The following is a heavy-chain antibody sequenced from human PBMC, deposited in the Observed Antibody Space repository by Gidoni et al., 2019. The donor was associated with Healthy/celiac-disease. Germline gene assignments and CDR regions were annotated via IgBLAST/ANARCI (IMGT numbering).Heavy chain of an antibody. V-gene: IGHV4-34*01. CDR3: ARGPGRGVATITSYYYGMDV. CDR1: GWSFSGYY. J-gene: IGHJ6*02. CDR2: INHSGST. D-gene: IGHD5-12*01. Sequence: QVQLQQWGAGLLKPSETLSLTCAVYGWSFSGYYWSWIRQPPGKGLEWIGEINHSGSTNYNPSLKSRVTISVDTSKNQFSLKLSSVTAADTAVYYCARGPGRGVATITSYYYGMDVWGQGTTVTVSS.